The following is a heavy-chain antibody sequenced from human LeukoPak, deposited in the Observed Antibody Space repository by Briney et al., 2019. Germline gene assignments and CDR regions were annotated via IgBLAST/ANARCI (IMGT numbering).Heavy chain of an antibody. Sequence: ASVKVSCKASGYTFTGYYMHWVRQAPGQGLEWMGWINPNSGGTNYAQKFQGRVTMTRDTSISTAYMELSRLRSDDTAVYYCARVPREDCSSTSCYDNWFDPWGQGTLVTVSS. D-gene: IGHD2-2*01. CDR1: GYTFTGYY. CDR3: ARVPREDCSSTSCYDNWFDP. J-gene: IGHJ5*02. V-gene: IGHV1-2*02. CDR2: INPNSGGT.